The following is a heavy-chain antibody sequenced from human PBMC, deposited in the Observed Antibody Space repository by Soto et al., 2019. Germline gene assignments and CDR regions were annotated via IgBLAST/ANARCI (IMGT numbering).Heavy chain of an antibody. CDR1: GYTFTGYY. Sequence: GASVKVSCKASGYTFTGYYMHWVRQAPGQGLEWMGWINPNSGGTNYAQKFQGRVTMTRDTSISTAYMELSRLRSDDTAVYYCARDSYRGSSGWFDPWGQGTLVTVSS. J-gene: IGHJ5*02. CDR3: ARDSYRGSSGWFDP. V-gene: IGHV1-2*02. D-gene: IGHD1-26*01. CDR2: INPNSGGT.